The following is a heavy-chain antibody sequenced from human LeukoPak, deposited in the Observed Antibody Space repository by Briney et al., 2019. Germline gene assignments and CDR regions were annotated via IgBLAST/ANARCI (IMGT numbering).Heavy chain of an antibody. CDR3: AKLARTGYLTDAFDI. V-gene: IGHV3-30*02. CDR2: VRYDGSQK. J-gene: IGHJ3*02. Sequence: GSLRLSCAASGFTFSSYDMYWVRQAPGKGLDWVAFVRYDGSQKYYADSVKGRFTISRDNSKNTLYLQMNSLRAEDTAVYYCAKLARTGYLTDAFDIWGQGTMVTVSS. D-gene: IGHD3/OR15-3a*01. CDR1: GFTFSSYD.